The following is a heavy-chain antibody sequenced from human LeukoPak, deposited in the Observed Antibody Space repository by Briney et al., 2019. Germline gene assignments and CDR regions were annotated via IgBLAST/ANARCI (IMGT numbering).Heavy chain of an antibody. J-gene: IGHJ4*02. Sequence: ASVKVSCKASGYTFTDYYMHWVQQAPGKGLEWMGRVDPEDGETIYAQKLQGRVTMTTDTSTSTAYMELRSLRSNDTAVYYCARDHSPSGSGWYYFDYWGQGTLVTVSS. CDR3: ARDHSPSGSGWYYFDY. V-gene: IGHV1-69-2*01. D-gene: IGHD6-19*01. CDR2: VDPEDGET. CDR1: GYTFTDYY.